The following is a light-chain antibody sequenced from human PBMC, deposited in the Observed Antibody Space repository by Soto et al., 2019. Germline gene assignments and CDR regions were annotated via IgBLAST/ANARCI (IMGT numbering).Light chain of an antibody. CDR1: NIGGKS. CDR2: DDS. J-gene: IGLJ2*01. CDR3: QAWDTSTDHLV. V-gene: IGLV3-21*02. Sequence: SYELTQAPSVSMAPGQTATITCGGNNIGGKSVHWYQQKPGQAPVLVISDDSDRPSGIPERFSGSNSGNTATLTITRVEAGDEADFYCQAWDTSTDHLVFGGGTKLTVL.